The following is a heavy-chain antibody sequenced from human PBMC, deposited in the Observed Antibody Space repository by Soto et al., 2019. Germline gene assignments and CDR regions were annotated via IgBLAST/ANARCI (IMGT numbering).Heavy chain of an antibody. D-gene: IGHD2-15*01. Sequence: GVSPRLSFAASGFTFSTYSMHWVRQAPGKGLEWVAFISYDGSNKCYADSVKGRFTISRDNSKNTLYLQMNSLRAEDTTVYYCAREGGDAFDIWGQGTIVTVSS. CDR2: ISYDGSNK. J-gene: IGHJ3*02. CDR1: GFTFSTYS. V-gene: IGHV3-30-3*01. CDR3: AREGGDAFDI.